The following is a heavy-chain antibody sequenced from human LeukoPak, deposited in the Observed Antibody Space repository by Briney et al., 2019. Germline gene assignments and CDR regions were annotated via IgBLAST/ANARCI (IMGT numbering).Heavy chain of an antibody. Sequence: GASVKVSCKASGYTFTGYYIHWVQQAPGQGLEWMGWVNPNDGGTIYTQRFQGRVTMTWDTSITTAYMELSSLTSDDTAVYYCARGSSGPEWGQGTLVTVSS. J-gene: IGHJ4*02. CDR2: VNPNDGGT. CDR3: ARGSSGPE. CDR1: GYTFTGYY. D-gene: IGHD6-19*01. V-gene: IGHV1-2*02.